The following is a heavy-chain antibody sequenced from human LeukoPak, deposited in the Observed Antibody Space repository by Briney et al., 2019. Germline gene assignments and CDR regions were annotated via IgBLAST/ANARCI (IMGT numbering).Heavy chain of an antibody. D-gene: IGHD3-22*01. CDR1: GCTFTSYG. CDR3: ASLKNYYDSSGYLVTDAFDI. J-gene: IGHJ3*02. CDR2: ISGYNGNT. Sequence: ASVKVSCKASGCTFTSYGISWVRQAPGQGLEWMGWISGYNGNTNYAQKLQGRVTMTTDTSTSTAYMELRSLKSDDTAVYYCASLKNYYDSSGYLVTDAFDIWGQGTMVTVSS. V-gene: IGHV1-18*01.